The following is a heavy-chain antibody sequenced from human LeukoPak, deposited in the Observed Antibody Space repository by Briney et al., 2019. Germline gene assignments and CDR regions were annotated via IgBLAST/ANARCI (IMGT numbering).Heavy chain of an antibody. V-gene: IGHV1-46*01. CDR2: INPSGGST. D-gene: IGHD4-17*01. Sequence: ASVKVSCKASGYTFTKDYMHWVRQAPGQGLEWMGIINPSGGSTSYAQKFQGRVTMTRDTSTSTVYMELSSLRSEDTAVYYCARSPSTGPLLDSWGQGTLVTVSS. J-gene: IGHJ5*01. CDR1: GYTFTKDY. CDR3: ARSPSTGPLLDS.